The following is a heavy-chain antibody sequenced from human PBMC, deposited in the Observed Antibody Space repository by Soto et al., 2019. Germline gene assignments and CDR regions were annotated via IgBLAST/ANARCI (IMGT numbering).Heavy chain of an antibody. CDR3: ATHGDQWQIRPFDF. V-gene: IGHV4-59*01. J-gene: IGHJ4*02. CDR2: IFYSGNS. CDR1: GGSISHYY. Sequence: SETLSLTCSVSGGSISHYYWSWIRQSPGKGLEWIGFIFYSGNSNYNPSLKSRVSMSVDMSKNQFSLKLTSVTAEDTAMYYCATHGDQWQIRPFDFWGQGTMVTVSS. D-gene: IGHD6-19*01.